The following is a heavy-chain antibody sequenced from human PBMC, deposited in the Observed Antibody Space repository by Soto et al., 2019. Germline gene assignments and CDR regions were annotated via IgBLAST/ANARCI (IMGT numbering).Heavy chain of an antibody. CDR3: ARDPGVEVAATGTYYYYYGMDV. CDR2: IYYSGST. CDR1: GGSISSGDYY. J-gene: IGHJ6*02. Sequence: SETLSLTCTVSGGSISSGDYYWSWIRQPPGKGLEWIGYIYYSGSTYYNPSLKSRVTISVDTSKNQFSLKLSSVTAADTAVYYCARDPGVEVAATGTYYYYYGMDVWGQGTTVTVSS. V-gene: IGHV4-30-4*01. D-gene: IGHD2-15*01.